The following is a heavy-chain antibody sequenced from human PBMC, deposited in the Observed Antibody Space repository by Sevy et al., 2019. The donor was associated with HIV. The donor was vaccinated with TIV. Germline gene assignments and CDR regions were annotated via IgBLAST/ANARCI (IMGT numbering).Heavy chain of an antibody. D-gene: IGHD6-13*01. Sequence: GGSLRLSCAASGFTVSSNYMSWVRQAPGKGLEWVSVIYSGGSTYYADSVKGRFTISRDNSKNTLYLQMNSLRAEDTAVYYRATGRYSSSWYLDYWGQGTLVTVSS. CDR1: GFTVSSNY. J-gene: IGHJ4*02. CDR3: ATGRYSSSWYLDY. CDR2: IYSGGST. V-gene: IGHV3-53*01.